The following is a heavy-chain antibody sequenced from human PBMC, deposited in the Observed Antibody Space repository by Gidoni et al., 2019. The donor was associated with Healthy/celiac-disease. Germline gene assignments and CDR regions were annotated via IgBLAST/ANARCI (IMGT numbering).Heavy chain of an antibody. Sequence: QVQLVQSGAEVKKPGSSVKVSCKASGCTFSSYAISCVRQAHGQGLAWMGGIIPIFGTANYAQKCQGRVTMTADESTSTAYMDLSSLRSEDTAVYYCARGMTTAGGYGMDVWGKGTTVTVSS. CDR1: GCTFSSYA. V-gene: IGHV1-69*01. J-gene: IGHJ6*04. D-gene: IGHD4-17*01. CDR2: IIPIFGTA. CDR3: ARGMTTAGGYGMDV.